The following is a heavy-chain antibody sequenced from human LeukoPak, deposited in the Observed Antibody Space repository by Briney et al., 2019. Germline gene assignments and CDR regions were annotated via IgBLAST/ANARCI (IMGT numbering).Heavy chain of an antibody. CDR1: GCTYSRYI. V-gene: IGHV3-23*01. CDR3: ANPRLPLGATTCDY. J-gene: IGHJ4*02. D-gene: IGHD1-26*01. CDR2: ISDSGGST. Sequence: GGSLRLSCAATGCTYSRYIMSWVRQAPGKGLEWVSGISDSGGSTYHADSVKGRFTISRDNSKNTLYLQIDSLKAEDTAVYYCANPRLPLGATTCDYWAQGTLVTVSS.